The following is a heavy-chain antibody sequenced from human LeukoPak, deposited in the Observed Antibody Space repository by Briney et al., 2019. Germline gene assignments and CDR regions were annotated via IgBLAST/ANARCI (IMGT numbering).Heavy chain of an antibody. J-gene: IGHJ5*02. Sequence: GASVKVSCKASGYTFTGYYMHWVRQAPGQGLEWMGWINPNSGGTNYAQKFQGRVTMTRDTSISTAYMELSRLRSDDTAVYYCARGPPPSYGFGGVIANWFDPWGQGTLVTVSS. CDR2: INPNSGGT. CDR1: GYTFTGYY. CDR3: ARGPPPSYGFGGVIANWFDP. V-gene: IGHV1-2*02. D-gene: IGHD3-16*02.